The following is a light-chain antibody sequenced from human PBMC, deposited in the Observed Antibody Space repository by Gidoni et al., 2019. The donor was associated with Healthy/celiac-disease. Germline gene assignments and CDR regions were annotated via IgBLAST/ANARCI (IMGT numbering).Light chain of an antibody. CDR1: SSNIGAGYD. J-gene: IGLJ3*02. Sequence: QSVLTQPPSVSGAPGPRVTISCTGISSNIGAGYDLHWYQQLPGTAPKLLIYGNSNRPSGVPDRFSGSKSGTAASLAITGLQAEDEADYYCQSYDSSLSAWVFGGGTKLTVL. CDR3: QSYDSSLSAWV. V-gene: IGLV1-40*01. CDR2: GNS.